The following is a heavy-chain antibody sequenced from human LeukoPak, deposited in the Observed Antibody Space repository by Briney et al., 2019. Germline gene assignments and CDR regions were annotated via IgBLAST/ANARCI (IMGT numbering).Heavy chain of an antibody. J-gene: IGHJ5*02. CDR3: ASHYCSGGGCYFGWFDP. CDR2: IKQDGSEK. D-gene: IGHD2-15*01. V-gene: IGHV3-7*01. CDR1: GFTFSSYW. Sequence: GGSLRLSCAASGFTFSSYWMSWVRQAPGKGLEWVANIKQDGSEKYYVDSVKGRFTISRDNAKNSLYLQMNSLRVEDTAVYYCASHYCSGGGCYFGWFDPWGQGTLVTVSS.